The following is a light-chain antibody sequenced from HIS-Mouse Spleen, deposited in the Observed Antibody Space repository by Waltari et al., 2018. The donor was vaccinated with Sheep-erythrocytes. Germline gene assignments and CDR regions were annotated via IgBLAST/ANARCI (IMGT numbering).Light chain of an antibody. CDR2: EVS. CDR3: SSYAGSNNWV. V-gene: IGLV2-8*01. CDR1: SSDVVGYTY. Sequence: QSALTQPPSASGSPGQSVTISCTGTSSDVVGYTYVPWYQKHPAKAPKPLIYEVSKRPAGVPVLFSGSKSGNTASLTVSGLQAEDEADYYCSSYAGSNNWVFGGGTKLTVL. J-gene: IGLJ3*02.